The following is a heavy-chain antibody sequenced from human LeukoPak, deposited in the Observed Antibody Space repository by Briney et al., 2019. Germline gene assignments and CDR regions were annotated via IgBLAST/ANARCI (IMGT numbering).Heavy chain of an antibody. CDR3: ARAFMITFGGVIAYDY. D-gene: IGHD3-16*02. Sequence: EGSLRLSCAASGFIFSNYGLHWVRQAPGKGLAWVAFIPFDGVNKYYAGSVEGRFTISRDNSKNTLYLQMNSLRPEDTAVYYCARAFMITFGGVIAYDYWGQGTLVTVSS. CDR2: IPFDGVNK. CDR1: GFIFSNYG. V-gene: IGHV3-30*02. J-gene: IGHJ4*02.